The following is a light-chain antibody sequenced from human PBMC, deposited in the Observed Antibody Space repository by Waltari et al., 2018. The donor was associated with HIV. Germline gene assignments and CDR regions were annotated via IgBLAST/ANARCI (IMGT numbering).Light chain of an antibody. Sequence: DIVLTQSPGTLSLSPGERATLSCRASQSFSASYLAWYQQKPGQAPRLLIYGASSRATGIPDRFSGSGSGTDFTLTISRLEPEDFAVYYCQQYGTSSFTFGPGTKVHIK. CDR2: GAS. CDR3: QQYGTSSFT. J-gene: IGKJ3*01. CDR1: QSFSASY. V-gene: IGKV3-20*01.